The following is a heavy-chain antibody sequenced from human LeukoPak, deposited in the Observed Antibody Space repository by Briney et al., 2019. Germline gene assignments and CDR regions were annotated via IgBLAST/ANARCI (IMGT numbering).Heavy chain of an antibody. CDR2: IYISGNT. CDR1: GGSLNTYY. CDR3: ARERRLLRGDAFDV. D-gene: IGHD4-23*01. Sequence: SETLSLTCSVSGGSLNTYYWSWIRQPAGKGLEWIGRIYISGNTNYNPSLQSRVTMSVDTSKNQFSLEVSSVTAADTAVYYCARERRLLRGDAFDVWGQGTRVTVSS. V-gene: IGHV4-4*07. J-gene: IGHJ3*01.